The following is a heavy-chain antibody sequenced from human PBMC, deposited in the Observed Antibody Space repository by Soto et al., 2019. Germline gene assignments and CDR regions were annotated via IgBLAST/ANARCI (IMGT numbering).Heavy chain of an antibody. CDR3: ARYKANTYYYDSSGXDY. CDR2: IYHSGST. CDR1: GGSISSGGYS. V-gene: IGHV4-30-2*01. D-gene: IGHD3-22*01. Sequence: PSETLSLTCAVSGGSISSGGYSWSWIRQPPGKGLEWIGYIYHSGSTYYNPSLKSRVTISVDRSKNQFSLKLSSVTAADTAVYYCARYKANTYYYDSSGXDYWGQGTLVTVSS. J-gene: IGHJ4*02.